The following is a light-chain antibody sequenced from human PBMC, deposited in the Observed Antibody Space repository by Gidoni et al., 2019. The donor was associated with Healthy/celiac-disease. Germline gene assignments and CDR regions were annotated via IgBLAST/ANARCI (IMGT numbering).Light chain of an antibody. V-gene: IGKV2-28*01. J-gene: IGKJ4*01. CDR2: LGS. CDR1: QSLLHINGYNY. Sequence: IVMTQSRLSLPFTPGEPASISCRSTQSLLHINGYNYLDRDRQMPVQAPQLLIYLGSNRDSGVPDRFSGRGSGTDFTLKISRVEPEDVGVYYCMQALQTLTFGGGTKVEIK. CDR3: MQALQTLT.